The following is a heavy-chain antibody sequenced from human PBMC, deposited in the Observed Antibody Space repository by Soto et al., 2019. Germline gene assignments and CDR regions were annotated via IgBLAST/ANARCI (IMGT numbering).Heavy chain of an antibody. CDR2: IIPILGIA. Sequence: QVQLVQSGAEVKKPGSSVKISCKASGGTFSSYTISWVRQAPGPGLEWMGRIIPILGIANYAQKFQGSVKITADKTTSRAYMELGSLISEGTVVYYYSGRYCSGGSCYYYWGQGTLVTVSS. CDR3: SGRYCSGGSCYYY. CDR1: GGTFSSYT. V-gene: IGHV1-69*02. D-gene: IGHD2-15*01. J-gene: IGHJ4*02.